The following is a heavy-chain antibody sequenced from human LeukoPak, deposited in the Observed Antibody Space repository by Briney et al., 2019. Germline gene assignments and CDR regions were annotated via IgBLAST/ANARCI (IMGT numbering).Heavy chain of an antibody. V-gene: IGHV4-31*03. CDR2: TYYSGST. Sequence: SETLSLTCTVSGGSISSGGYYWRWIRQHPGKGLEWIGYTYYSGSTYYNPSLKSRVTISVDTSKNQFSLKLSSVTAADTAVYYCARVFTIVGEDGMDVWGQGTTVTVSS. J-gene: IGHJ6*02. CDR3: ARVFTIVGEDGMDV. D-gene: IGHD3-22*01. CDR1: GGSISSGGYY.